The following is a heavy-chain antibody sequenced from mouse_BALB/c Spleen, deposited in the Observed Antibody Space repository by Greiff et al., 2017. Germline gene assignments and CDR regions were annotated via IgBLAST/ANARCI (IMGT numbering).Heavy chain of an antibody. D-gene: IGHD5-5*01. Sequence: QVQLKESGPELVKPGASVKISCKASGYAFSSSWMNWVKQRPGQGLEWIGRIYPGDGDTNYNGKFKGKATLTADKSSSTAYMQLSSLTSVDSAVYFCASPTSLDYWGQGTSVTVSA. CDR2: IYPGDGDT. J-gene: IGHJ4*01. CDR1: GYAFSSSW. V-gene: IGHV1-82*01. CDR3: ASPTSLDY.